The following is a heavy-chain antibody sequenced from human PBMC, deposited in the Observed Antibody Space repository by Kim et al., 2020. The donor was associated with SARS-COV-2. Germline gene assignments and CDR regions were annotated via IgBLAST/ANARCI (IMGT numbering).Heavy chain of an antibody. Sequence: GGSLRLSCAASGFSFDDYAIHWVRQGPGKGLEWVSCINWKTGFIEYADSVKGRFTISRDSGKNSLFLQMNSLRPEDTALYYCVKESHFDSIGNSHAFELWGQGTMVTVSS. J-gene: IGHJ3*01. V-gene: IGHV3-9*01. CDR1: GFSFDDYA. CDR3: VKESHFDSIGNSHAFEL. CDR2: INWKTGFI. D-gene: IGHD3-22*01.